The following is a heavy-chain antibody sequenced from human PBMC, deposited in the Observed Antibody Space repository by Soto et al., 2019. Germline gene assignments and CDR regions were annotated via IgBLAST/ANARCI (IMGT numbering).Heavy chain of an antibody. J-gene: IGHJ6*02. CDR1: GGSFSGYY. CDR2: INHSGST. D-gene: IGHD3-10*02. CDR3: ARAGAVFGLGDV. V-gene: IGHV4-34*01. Sequence: SETLSLTCAVYGGSFSGYYWSWIRQPPGKGLEWIGEINHSGSTNYNPSLKSRVTISVDTSKNQFSLKLSSVTAADTAVYYCARAGAVFGLGDVWGQGTTVTGSS.